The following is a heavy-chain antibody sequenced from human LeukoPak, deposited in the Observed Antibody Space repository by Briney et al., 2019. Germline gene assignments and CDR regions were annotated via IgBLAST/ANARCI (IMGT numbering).Heavy chain of an antibody. V-gene: IGHV1-8*01. J-gene: IGHJ4*02. Sequence: GASVKVSCKASGYTFTSYDINWVRQATGQGLEWMGWMNPNSGNTGYAQKFQGRVTMTRNTSISTAYMELSSLRSEDTAVYYCARFYNWNDPIVDYWGQGTLVTVSS. CDR3: ARFYNWNDPIVDY. D-gene: IGHD1-1*01. CDR1: GYTFTSYD. CDR2: MNPNSGNT.